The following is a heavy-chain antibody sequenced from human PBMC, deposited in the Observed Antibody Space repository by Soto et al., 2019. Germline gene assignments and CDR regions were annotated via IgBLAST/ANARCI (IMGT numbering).Heavy chain of an antibody. CDR2: ISTTSSSI. J-gene: IGHJ4*02. CDR3: ARKGVAFDY. V-gene: IGHV3-48*02. CDR1: GFTFSSYS. D-gene: IGHD3-3*01. Sequence: GGSLRLSCAASGFTFSSYSMNWVRQAPGKGLEWISYISTTSSSIYYADSVKGRFTISRDNAKNSLFLQMNSLKDEDTAVYYCARKGVAFDYWGQGALVTVSS.